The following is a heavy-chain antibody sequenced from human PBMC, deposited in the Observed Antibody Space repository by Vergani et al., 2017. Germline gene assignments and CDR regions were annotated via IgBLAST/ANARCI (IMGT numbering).Heavy chain of an antibody. CDR1: GGSISSYY. CDR3: ANGEYYYDSSGYYPPLGY. J-gene: IGHJ4*02. Sequence: QVQLQESGPGLVKPSETLSLTCTVSGGSISSYYWSWIRQPPGKGLEWIGYIYYSGSTNYNPSLKSRVTISVDTSKNQFSLKLSSVTAADTAVYYCANGEYYYDSSGYYPPLGYWGQGTLVTVSS. V-gene: IGHV4-59*01. CDR2: IYYSGST. D-gene: IGHD3-22*01.